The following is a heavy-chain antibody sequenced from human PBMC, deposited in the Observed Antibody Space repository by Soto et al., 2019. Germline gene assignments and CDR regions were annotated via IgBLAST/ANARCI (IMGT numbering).Heavy chain of an antibody. D-gene: IGHD5-12*01. Sequence: QVQLVQSGAEVRQPASSVKVSCKTSGGTFSSYAISWVRQAPGQGLEWMGGIVPIVDTSTYAQKFQGRVTITADVSTSTVYMELSSLRSDDTAVYYCVRVVAIPGYPDNWGQRTLVTVSS. J-gene: IGHJ4*02. CDR1: GGTFSSYA. CDR3: VRVVAIPGYPDN. CDR2: IVPIVDTS. V-gene: IGHV1-69*12.